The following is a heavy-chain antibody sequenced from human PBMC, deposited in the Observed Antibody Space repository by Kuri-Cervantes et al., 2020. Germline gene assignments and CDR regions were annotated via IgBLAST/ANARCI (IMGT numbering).Heavy chain of an antibody. CDR2: IGAYNGNT. CDR3: ARESTMTTRTYNYFEP. J-gene: IGHJ5*02. V-gene: IGHV1-18*01. Sequence: GESLKISCKASGYTFTSYGISWVRQAPGQGLEWMGWIGAYNGNTNYAQKLQGRVTMTTDTSTSTAYMELRSLRSDDTAVYYCARESTMTTRTYNYFEPWGQGTLVTVSS. D-gene: IGHD5/OR15-5a*01. CDR1: GYTFTSYG.